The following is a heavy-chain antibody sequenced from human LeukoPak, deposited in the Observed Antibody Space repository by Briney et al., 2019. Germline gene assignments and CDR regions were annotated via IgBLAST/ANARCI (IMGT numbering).Heavy chain of an antibody. J-gene: IGHJ4*02. CDR1: GYSFTDYW. CDR3: ARPSGGN. V-gene: IGHV5-51*01. D-gene: IGHD3-16*01. Sequence: GEALKISLKGSGYSFTDYWIGWVRQMPGNGLAWMGIISPADSTTRYSPSFQGQVTISADKPTSTAYLQWNSLNASDTAMYYCARPSGGNWGQGTLVTVSS. CDR2: ISPADSTT.